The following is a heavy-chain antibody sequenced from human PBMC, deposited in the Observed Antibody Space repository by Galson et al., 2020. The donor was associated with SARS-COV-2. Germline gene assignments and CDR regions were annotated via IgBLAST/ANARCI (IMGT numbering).Heavy chain of an antibody. CDR3: ARGYYGQGNYYYYYYMDV. CDR1: GGSISSYY. V-gene: IGHV4-59*01. Sequence: SETLSLTCTVSGGSISSYYWSWIRQPPGKGLEWIGYIYYSGSTNYNPSLKSRVTISVDTSKNQFSLKLSSVTAADTAVYYCARGYYGQGNYYYYYYMDVWGKGTTVTISS. J-gene: IGHJ6*03. D-gene: IGHD3-10*01. CDR2: IYYSGST.